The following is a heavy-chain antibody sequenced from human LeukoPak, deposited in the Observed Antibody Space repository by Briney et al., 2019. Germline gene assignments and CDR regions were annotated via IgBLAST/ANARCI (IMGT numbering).Heavy chain of an antibody. D-gene: IGHD4-17*01. CDR3: AKGTVTLYYYYYGMDV. Sequence: GGSLRLSCAASGFTFSDYYMSWIRQAPGKGLEWVSYISSSGSTTYYADSVKGRFTISRDNSKNTLYPQMNSLRAEDTAVYYCAKGTVTLYYYYYGMDVWGQGTTVTVSS. J-gene: IGHJ6*02. V-gene: IGHV3-11*01. CDR2: ISSSGSTT. CDR1: GFTFSDYY.